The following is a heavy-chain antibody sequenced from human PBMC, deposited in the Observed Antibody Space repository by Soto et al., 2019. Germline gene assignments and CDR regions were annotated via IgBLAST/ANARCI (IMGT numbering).Heavy chain of an antibody. CDR1: GFTFSSYA. CDR3: AKDRNRWLRFDLGY. CDR2: ITGSAGST. Sequence: EVQLLESGGGLVQPGGSLRLSCAASGFTFSSYAMSWVRQAPGKGLEWVSSITGSAGSTYYADSVKGRFTISRDNYKNTLDLQMNSLRAEDTAVYYFAKDRNRWLRFDLGYWGQGTLVTVSS. V-gene: IGHV3-23*01. D-gene: IGHD5-12*01. J-gene: IGHJ4*02.